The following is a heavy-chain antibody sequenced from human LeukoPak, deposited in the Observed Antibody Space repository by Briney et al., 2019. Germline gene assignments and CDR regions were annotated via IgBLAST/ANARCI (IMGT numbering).Heavy chain of an antibody. J-gene: IGHJ4*02. D-gene: IGHD5-18*01. V-gene: IGHV1-18*01. CDR3: ARDRSYTAMVKYYFDY. Sequence: AASVTVSCKASGYTFTSYGISWVRQAPGQGLEWMGWISAYNGNTNYAQKLQGRVTINTDTSTSTAYMELRSRISDDTAVYYCARDRSYTAMVKYYFDYWGQGTLVTVSS. CDR2: ISAYNGNT. CDR1: GYTFTSYG.